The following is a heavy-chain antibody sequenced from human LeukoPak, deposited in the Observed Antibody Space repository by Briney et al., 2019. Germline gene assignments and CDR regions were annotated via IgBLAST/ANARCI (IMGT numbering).Heavy chain of an antibody. CDR3: ATDGLTTEFDY. V-gene: IGHV3-48*01. J-gene: IGHJ4*02. D-gene: IGHD3-22*01. CDR2: ISSSSSTI. CDR1: GFIFSNYA. Sequence: GGSLRLSCAASGFIFSNYAMNWVRQAPGKGLEWVSYISSSSSTIYYADSVKGRFTISRDNAKNSLYLQMNSLRAEDTAVYYCATDGLTTEFDYWGQGTLVTVSS.